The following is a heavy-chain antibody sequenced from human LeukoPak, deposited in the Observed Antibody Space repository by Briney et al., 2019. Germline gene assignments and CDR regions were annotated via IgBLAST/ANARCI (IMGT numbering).Heavy chain of an antibody. CDR3: AKDRAVHYYDSSAFDI. Sequence: GGSLRLSCAASGFTFSSYGMHWVRQAPGKGLEWVAVIWYDGSNKYYADSVKGRFTISRDNSKNTLYLQMNSLRAEDTAVYYCAKDRAVHYYDSSAFDIWGQGTTVTVSS. V-gene: IGHV3-33*06. D-gene: IGHD3-22*01. CDR1: GFTFSSYG. J-gene: IGHJ3*02. CDR2: IWYDGSNK.